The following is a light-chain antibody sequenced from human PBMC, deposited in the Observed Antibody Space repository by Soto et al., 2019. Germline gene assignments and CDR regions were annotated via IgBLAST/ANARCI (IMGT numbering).Light chain of an antibody. J-gene: IGKJ1*01. CDR3: QQYDSSPRT. CDR2: GAY. V-gene: IGKV3-20*01. Sequence: EIVLTQSPGTLSLSPGERATLSCRASQSVSSSYLAWYQQKPGQAPSLLIYGAYSRATGIRDRFSGSGSGTDFTLSISRLQPEDFAVYYCQQYDSSPRTFGQGTKVEI. CDR1: QSVSSSY.